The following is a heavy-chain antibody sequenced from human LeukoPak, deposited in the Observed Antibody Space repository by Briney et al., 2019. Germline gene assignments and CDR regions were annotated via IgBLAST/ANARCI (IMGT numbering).Heavy chain of an antibody. CDR1: GFTFSNAW. D-gene: IGHD3-22*01. Sequence: GGSLRLSCAASGFTFSNAWMSWVRQAPGKGLEWVSVIYSGGSTYYADSVKGRFTISRDNSKNTLYLQMNSLRAEDTAVYYCAREGPVHYYDSSGYPDYWGQGTLVTVSS. J-gene: IGHJ4*02. CDR2: IYSGGST. V-gene: IGHV3-53*01. CDR3: AREGPVHYYDSSGYPDY.